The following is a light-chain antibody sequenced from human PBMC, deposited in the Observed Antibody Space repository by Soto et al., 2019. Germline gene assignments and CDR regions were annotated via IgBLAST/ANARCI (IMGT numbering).Light chain of an antibody. J-gene: IGLJ1*01. CDR2: DVS. CDR1: NSDIGAYNF. CDR3: SSFTTSSTLV. Sequence: QSVLTQPASVSGSPGQSITISCTGTNSDIGAYNFVSWYHQHPGKAPKLMIFDVSNRPSGVSLRFSGSKSGNTASLTISGLQAEDEADYYCSSFTTSSTLVFGPGTKLTVL. V-gene: IGLV2-14*03.